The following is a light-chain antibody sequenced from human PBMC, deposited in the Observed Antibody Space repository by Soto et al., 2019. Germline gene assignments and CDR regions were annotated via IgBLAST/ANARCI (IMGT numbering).Light chain of an antibody. J-gene: IGLJ2*01. CDR2: EVS. CDR3: SSYTNSSTLVG. V-gene: IGLV2-14*01. CDR1: SSDVGGYNF. Sequence: QSALTQPASVSGSPGQSITISCTVTSSDVGGYNFVSWYQHHPGKAPKLIIYEVSNRPSGVSNRFSASKSGNTASLTISGLQAEDEADYYCSSYTNSSTLVGFGGGTKLTVL.